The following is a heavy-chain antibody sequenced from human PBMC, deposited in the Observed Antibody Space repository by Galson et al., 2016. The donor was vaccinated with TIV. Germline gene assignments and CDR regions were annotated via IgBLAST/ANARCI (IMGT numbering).Heavy chain of an antibody. Sequence: SLRLSCAASGFSFSSYSMNWDRQAPGKGLEWVSFISDTFRFIYYGDSVQGRFTISRDNAKNTLYLELNSLRAEDTAVYYCARVRTDYRGSHYMDVRGKGTTVTVSS. CDR2: ISDTFRFI. V-gene: IGHV3-21*01. J-gene: IGHJ6*03. CDR1: GFSFSSYS. CDR3: ARVRTDYRGSHYMDV. D-gene: IGHD5-12*01.